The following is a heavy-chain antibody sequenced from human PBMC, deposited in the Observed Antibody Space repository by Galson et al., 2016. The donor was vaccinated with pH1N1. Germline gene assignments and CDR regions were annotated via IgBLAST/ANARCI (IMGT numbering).Heavy chain of an antibody. CDR3: AKFAMLGKIAIHFDY. D-gene: IGHD2-2*02. CDR2: ISGTGISR. J-gene: IGHJ4*02. V-gene: IGHV3-23*01. Sequence: SLRLSCAASGFTFTNYAMGWVRQAPGKGLEWVSSISGTGISRYYADSVKGRFTISRDNSRNILYLQMNSLRAEDTALHFCAKFAMLGKIAIHFDYWGQGTLLTVSS. CDR1: GFTFTNYA.